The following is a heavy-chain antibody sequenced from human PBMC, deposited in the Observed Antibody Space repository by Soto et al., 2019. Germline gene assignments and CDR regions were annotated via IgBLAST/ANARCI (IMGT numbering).Heavy chain of an antibody. CDR1: GDSISSVDYF. D-gene: IGHD2-15*01. Sequence: SETLSLTCSASGDSISSVDYFWAWIRQPPGQALEYIGYIYKSATTYYNPSFESRVAISLDTSKSQFSLNVTSVTAADTAVYFCARGRYCLTGRCFPNWFDSWGQGTLVTVSP. CDR2: IYKSATT. J-gene: IGHJ5*01. V-gene: IGHV4-30-4*01. CDR3: ARGRYCLTGRCFPNWFDS.